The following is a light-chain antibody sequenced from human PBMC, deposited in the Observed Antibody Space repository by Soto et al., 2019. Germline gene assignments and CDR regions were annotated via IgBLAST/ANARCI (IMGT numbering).Light chain of an antibody. CDR2: EVS. CDR3: SSYKSRSTIV. J-gene: IGLJ1*01. Sequence: QSVLTQPASVSGSPGQSITISCTGTSTDVGGYNYVSWYQQHPGKAPKLMIYEVSNRPSGVSNRFSGSKSGNTASLTISGLQAEDEPDYYCSSYKSRSTIVFGTGTKVTV. CDR1: STDVGGYNY. V-gene: IGLV2-14*01.